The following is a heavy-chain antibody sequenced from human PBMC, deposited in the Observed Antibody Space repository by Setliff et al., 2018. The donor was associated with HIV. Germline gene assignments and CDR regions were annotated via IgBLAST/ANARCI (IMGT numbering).Heavy chain of an antibody. V-gene: IGHV1-69*10. CDR2: IIPILGIA. J-gene: IGHJ6*03. D-gene: IGHD5-18*01. CDR3: ARVGIQLWYPSYYYYYMDV. CDR1: GGTFSSYA. Sequence: GASVKVSCKASGGTFSSYAISWVRQAPGQGLEWVGGIIPILGIANYAQKFQGRVTITADKSTSTAYMELSSLRSEDTAVYYCARVGIQLWYPSYYYYYMDVWGKGTTVTVSS.